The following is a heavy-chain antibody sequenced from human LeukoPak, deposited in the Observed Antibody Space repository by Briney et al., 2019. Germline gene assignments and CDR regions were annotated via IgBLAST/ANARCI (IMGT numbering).Heavy chain of an antibody. CDR1: GFTFSSYA. Sequence: PGGSLRLSCAASGFTFSSYAMSWVRQAPGKGLEWVSAISGSGGSTYYADSVKGRFTISRDNSKNTLYLQMNSLRAEDTAVYYCAKDYRAYYDCSGYVDYWGQGTLVTVSS. CDR2: ISGSGGST. D-gene: IGHD3-22*01. V-gene: IGHV3-23*01. J-gene: IGHJ4*02. CDR3: AKDYRAYYDCSGYVDY.